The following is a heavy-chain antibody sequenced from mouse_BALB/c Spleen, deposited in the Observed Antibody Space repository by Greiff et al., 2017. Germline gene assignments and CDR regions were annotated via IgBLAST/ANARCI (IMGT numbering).Heavy chain of an antibody. Sequence: DVMLVESGGGLVQPGGSRKLSCAASGFTFSSFGMHWVRQAPEKGLEWVAYISSGSSTIYYADTVKGRFTISRDNPKNTLFLQMTSLRSEDTAMYYCARAYYEAWFAYWGQGTLVTVSA. J-gene: IGHJ3*01. D-gene: IGHD2-10*01. CDR1: GFTFSSFG. CDR3: ARAYYEAWFAY. CDR2: ISSGSSTI. V-gene: IGHV5-17*02.